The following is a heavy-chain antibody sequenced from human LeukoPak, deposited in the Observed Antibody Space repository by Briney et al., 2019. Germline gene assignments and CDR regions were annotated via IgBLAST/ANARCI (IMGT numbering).Heavy chain of an antibody. CDR2: ISGSGGST. CDR1: GFTFSSYA. CDR3: ANLGFGSYSPYYYYYMDV. Sequence: GGSLRLSCAASGFTFSSYAMSWVQAPGKGLEWVSAISGSGGSTYYADSVKGRFTISRDNSKNTLYLQMNSLRAEDTAVYYCANLGFGSYSPYYYYYMDVWGKGTTVTVSS. V-gene: IGHV3-23*01. D-gene: IGHD1-26*01. J-gene: IGHJ6*03.